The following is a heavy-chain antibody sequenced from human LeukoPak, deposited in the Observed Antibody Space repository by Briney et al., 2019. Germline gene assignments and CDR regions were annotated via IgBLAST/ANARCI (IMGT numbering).Heavy chain of an antibody. Sequence: SETLSLTCTVSSGSISSTTCYWAWIRQPPGKGLEWIGSIYYNGDTYYNPSLKSRVIISADTSKNQFSLKLTSVTAADTAAYYCARGPNTAGNYRAFDLWGQGTKVTVSS. CDR1: SGSISSTTCY. CDR2: IYYNGDT. CDR3: ARGPNTAGNYRAFDL. V-gene: IGHV4-39*07. D-gene: IGHD4-11*01. J-gene: IGHJ3*01.